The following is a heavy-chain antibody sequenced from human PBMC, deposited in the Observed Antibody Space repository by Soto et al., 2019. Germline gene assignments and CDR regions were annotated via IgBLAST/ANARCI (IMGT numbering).Heavy chain of an antibody. V-gene: IGHV4-34*01. Sequence: SETLSLTCAVYGGSFSGYYWSWIRQPPGKGLEWIGEINHSGSTNYNPSLKSRVTISVDTSKNQFSLKLSSVTAADTAVYYCARSRWFDPWGQRTLVTVSS. CDR2: INHSGST. CDR1: GGSFSGYY. CDR3: ARSRWFDP. J-gene: IGHJ5*02.